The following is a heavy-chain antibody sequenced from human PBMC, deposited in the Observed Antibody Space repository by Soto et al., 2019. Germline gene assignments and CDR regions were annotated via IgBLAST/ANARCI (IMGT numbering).Heavy chain of an antibody. CDR2: ISSSSSDT. CDR3: VRDIERVADTYYYDY. J-gene: IGHJ4*02. CDR1: GFSLSYYY. D-gene: IGHD1-26*01. V-gene: IGHV3-11*06. Sequence: PGGSLRLSCAASGFSLSYYYMSWIRQAPGQGLEWVSYISSSSSDTNYADSVRGRFTISRDNARNSLYLQMNGLRAEDTAVYYCVRDIERVADTYYYDYWGRGTLVTVSS.